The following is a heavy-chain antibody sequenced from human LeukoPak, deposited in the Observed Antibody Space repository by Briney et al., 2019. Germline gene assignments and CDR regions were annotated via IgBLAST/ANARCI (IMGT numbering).Heavy chain of an antibody. Sequence: ASVKVSCKASGYTFTGYYMHWVRQAPGQRLEWMGWINPNSGGTNYAQKFQGRVTMTRDTSISTAYMELSRLRSDDTAVYYCARDTIFGVVTYWFDPWGQGTLVTVSS. D-gene: IGHD3-3*01. V-gene: IGHV1-2*02. J-gene: IGHJ5*02. CDR1: GYTFTGYY. CDR2: INPNSGGT. CDR3: ARDTIFGVVTYWFDP.